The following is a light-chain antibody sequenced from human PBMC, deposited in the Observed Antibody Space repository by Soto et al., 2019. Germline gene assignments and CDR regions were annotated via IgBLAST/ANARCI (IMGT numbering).Light chain of an antibody. J-gene: IGKJ1*01. CDR2: AAS. CDR1: QGISSY. V-gene: IGKV1-8*01. CDR3: QQYYSYST. Sequence: AIRMTQSPSSLSASTGDRVTITCRASQGISSYLAWYQQKPGKAPKLLIYAASTSQSGVPSRFSGSGSGTDFTLTISCLQSEDFATYYCQQYYSYSTFGQGTKVDIK.